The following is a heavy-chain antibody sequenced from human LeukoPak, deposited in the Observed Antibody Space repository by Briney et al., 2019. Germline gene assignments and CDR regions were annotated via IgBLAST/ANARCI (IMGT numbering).Heavy chain of an antibody. V-gene: IGHV3-23*01. J-gene: IGHJ4*02. CDR3: AKGGKWDVTPFDY. D-gene: IGHD1-26*01. CDR1: GFTFSSYA. CDR2: ISGSGDRT. Sequence: GGSLRLSCAASGFTFSSYAMNWVRQAPGKGLEWVSSISGSGDRTYYADSVNGRFTISRDNSKNTLYLQMNSLRAEDTAIYYCAKGGKWDVTPFDYWGQGTLVTVSS.